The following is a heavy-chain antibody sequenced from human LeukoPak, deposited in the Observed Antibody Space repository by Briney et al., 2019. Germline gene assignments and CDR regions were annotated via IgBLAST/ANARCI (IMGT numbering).Heavy chain of an antibody. V-gene: IGHV3-30*18. CDR2: ISYDGSNK. Sequence: PGGSLRLSCAASGFTFSSYGMHWVRQAPGKGLEWVAVISYDGSNKYYADSVKGRFTISRDSSKNTLYLQMNSLRAEDTAVYYCAKDPGYYYYGMDVWGQGTTVTVSS. J-gene: IGHJ6*02. CDR3: AKDPGYYYYGMDV. CDR1: GFTFSSYG.